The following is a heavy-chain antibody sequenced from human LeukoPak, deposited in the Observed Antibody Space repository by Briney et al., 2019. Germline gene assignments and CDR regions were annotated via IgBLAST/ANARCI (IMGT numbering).Heavy chain of an antibody. V-gene: IGHV4-59*01. CDR1: GGSFSGYY. CDR2: IYYSGST. Sequence: SETLSLTCAVYGGSFSGYYWSWIRQPPGKGLEWIGYIYYSGSTNYNPSLKSRVTISVDTSKNQFSLKLSSVTAADTAVYYCAGDYGDSFDYWGQGTLVTVSS. CDR3: AGDYGDSFDY. J-gene: IGHJ4*02. D-gene: IGHD4-17*01.